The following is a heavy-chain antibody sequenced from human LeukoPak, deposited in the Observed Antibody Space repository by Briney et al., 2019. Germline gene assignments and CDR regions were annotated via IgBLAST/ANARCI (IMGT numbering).Heavy chain of an antibody. CDR2: INHSGST. D-gene: IGHD3-9*01. CDR3: ARVNPGLRYFGY. J-gene: IGHJ4*02. Sequence: SETLSLTCAVYGGSFSGYYWSWIRQPPGKGLEWIGEINHSGSTNYNPSLKSRVNISIHTSKNQFSLKLSSVTAADTAVYYCARVNPGLRYFGYWGQGTLVTVSS. CDR1: GGSFSGYY. V-gene: IGHV4-34*01.